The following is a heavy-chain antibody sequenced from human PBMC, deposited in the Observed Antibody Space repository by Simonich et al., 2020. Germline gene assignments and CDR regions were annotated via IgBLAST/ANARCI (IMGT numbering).Heavy chain of an antibody. CDR1: GYTFTSYG. V-gene: IGHV1-18*01. CDR2: IRDYNGNT. CDR3: ARASRGTWWYYYFDY. D-gene: IGHD2-15*01. Sequence: QVQLVQSGAEVKKPGASVKVSCKASGYTFTSYGIIWVRQAPGQGLEWMGWIRDYNGNTNYAQKLQGRVTMTTDTSTSTAYMELRSLRSDDTAVYYCARASRGTWWYYYFDYWGQGTLVTVSS. J-gene: IGHJ4*02.